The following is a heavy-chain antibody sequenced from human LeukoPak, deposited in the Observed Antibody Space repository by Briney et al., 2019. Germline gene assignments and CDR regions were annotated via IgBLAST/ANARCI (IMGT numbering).Heavy chain of an antibody. J-gene: IGHJ4*02. CDR1: GFTFSSYT. CDR3: ASGRYSGYD. V-gene: IGHV3-21*01. Sequence: GGSLRLSCAASGFTFSSYTMKWVRQAPGKGLEWVSSISSSSSYIYYADSVKGRFTISRDNAKNSLFLQMNSLRAEDTAVYYCASGRYSGYDWGQGTLVTVSS. CDR2: ISSSSSYI. D-gene: IGHD5-12*01.